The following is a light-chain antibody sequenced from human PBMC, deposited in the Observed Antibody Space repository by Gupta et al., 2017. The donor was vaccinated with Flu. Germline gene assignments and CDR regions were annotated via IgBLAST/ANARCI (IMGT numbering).Light chain of an antibody. V-gene: IGLV2-14*01. Sequence: QSALTQPASVSGSPGQSTTISCTGTSSDVGGYNYVSWYQQHPGKAPKLIIYEVSNRPSGVSNRFSGSKSGNTASLTISGLQAEDEADYYCSSYASSSTPVVFGGGTKLTVL. CDR2: EVS. CDR1: SSDVGGYNY. J-gene: IGLJ2*01. CDR3: SSYASSSTPVV.